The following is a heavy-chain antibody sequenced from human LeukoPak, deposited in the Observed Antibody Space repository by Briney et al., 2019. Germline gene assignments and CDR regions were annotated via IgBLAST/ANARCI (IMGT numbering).Heavy chain of an antibody. V-gene: IGHV4-39*07. J-gene: IGHJ4*02. CDR3: ARGGRKQLASRRFDY. D-gene: IGHD6-6*01. Sequence: SETLSLTCTVSGGSISSSSYYWGWIRQPPGKGLEWIGSFYYSGSTYYNPSLKSRVTISVDTSKNQFSLKLSSVTAADTAVYYCARGGRKQLASRRFDYWGQGTLVTVSS. CDR1: GGSISSSSYY. CDR2: FYYSGST.